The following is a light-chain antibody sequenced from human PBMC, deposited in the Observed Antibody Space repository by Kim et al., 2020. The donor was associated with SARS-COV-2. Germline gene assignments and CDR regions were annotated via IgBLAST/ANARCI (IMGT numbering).Light chain of an antibody. V-gene: IGLV5-45*02. J-gene: IGLJ3*02. Sequence: QPVLTKPSSLSASPGASASLTCTLRSGIIVDNYMIYWYQQKPGSPHQYLLRYKSDSEKQQGSGVPSRFSGSKDASANAGSLLISGLQSEDEADYYCMVWHSNAWVFGGGTKVTVL. CDR3: MVWHSNAWV. CDR1: SGIIVDNYM. CDR2: YKSDSEK.